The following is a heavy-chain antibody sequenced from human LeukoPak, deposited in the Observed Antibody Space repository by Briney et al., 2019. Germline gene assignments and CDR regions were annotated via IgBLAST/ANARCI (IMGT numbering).Heavy chain of an antibody. CDR1: GYTFIGFY. Sequence: GASVKVSCKSSGYTFIGFYLHWVRQAPGQGLEWMGWINPNSGATNYTQKFQGRVTMTRDTSINTAYMELSRLRSDDTAVYFCARDPFYYDSSSEYYYNYMNYWGQGTLVTVSS. V-gene: IGHV1-2*02. CDR2: INPNSGAT. CDR3: ARDPFYYDSSSEYYYNYMNY. J-gene: IGHJ4*02. D-gene: IGHD3-22*01.